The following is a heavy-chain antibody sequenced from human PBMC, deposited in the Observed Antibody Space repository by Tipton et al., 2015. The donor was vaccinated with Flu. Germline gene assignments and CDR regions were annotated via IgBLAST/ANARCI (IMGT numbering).Heavy chain of an antibody. CDR1: GGSISGYY. CDR3: ARHGGVGLKYKWLDP. V-gene: IGHV4-39*01. D-gene: IGHD3-16*01. Sequence: TLSLTCSVSGGSISGYYWDWIRQAPGKGLEWIGSVYFSGNTYYNPSLRGRVTISVDTSKTQFFLSLTSVTAADTAVYYCARHGGVGLKYKWLDPWGQGILVTVSS. CDR2: VYFSGNT. J-gene: IGHJ5*02.